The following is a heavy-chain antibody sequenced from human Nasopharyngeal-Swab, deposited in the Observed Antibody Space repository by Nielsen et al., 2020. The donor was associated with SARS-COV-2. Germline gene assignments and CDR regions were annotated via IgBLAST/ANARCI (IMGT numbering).Heavy chain of an antibody. CDR3: ARDDEDSGYDFDY. CDR1: GFTFSRYA. D-gene: IGHD5-12*01. Sequence: GGSLRLSCAASGFTFSRYAMNWVRQAPGKGLEWTSYISGNSRAIFYADSVKGRFTISRDNAENSVYLQMKSLRDEDTAMYYCARDDEDSGYDFDYWGQGTLVTVSS. J-gene: IGHJ4*02. CDR2: ISGNSRAI. V-gene: IGHV3-48*02.